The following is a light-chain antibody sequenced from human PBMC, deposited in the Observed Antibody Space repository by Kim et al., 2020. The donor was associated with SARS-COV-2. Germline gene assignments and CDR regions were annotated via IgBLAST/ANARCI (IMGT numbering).Light chain of an antibody. CDR1: QGINSN. CDR2: SAF. Sequence: ASVGDTVTINCRASQGINSNLAWDQQRPGKAPNLLIYSAFTLNSGVPSRFSGSGSGTDFTLTITSLQPEDFATYHCQQHHSFPLTFGGGTKLEI. J-gene: IGKJ4*01. V-gene: IGKV1-9*01. CDR3: QQHHSFPLT.